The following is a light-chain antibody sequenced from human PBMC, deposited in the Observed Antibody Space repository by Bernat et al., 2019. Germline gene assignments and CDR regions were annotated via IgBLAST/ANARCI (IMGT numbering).Light chain of an antibody. CDR1: SPNIGSNY. Sequence: QSVLTQPPSASGTPGQRVTISCSGSSPNIGSNYVYWYQQLPGTAPKLLIYSNNQRPSGVPDRFSGSKSGTSASLAISGLRSEDEADHYCAAWDDSLSCWVFGGGTKLTVL. CDR2: SNN. CDR3: AAWDDSLSCWV. V-gene: IGLV1-47*02. J-gene: IGLJ3*02.